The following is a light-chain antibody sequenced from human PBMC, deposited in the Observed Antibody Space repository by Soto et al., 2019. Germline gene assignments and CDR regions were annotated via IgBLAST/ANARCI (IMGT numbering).Light chain of an antibody. J-gene: IGLJ2*01. CDR1: SSDVGGSNY. CDR3: SSYTSSSTLVV. Sequence: QSALTQPASVSGSPGQSITISCTGTSSDVGGSNYVSWYQQDPGKAPKLMIYDVSNRPSGVSNRFSGSKSGNTASLTISGLQAEDEADYYFSSYTSSSTLVVFCGGTKLTVL. CDR2: DVS. V-gene: IGLV2-14*01.